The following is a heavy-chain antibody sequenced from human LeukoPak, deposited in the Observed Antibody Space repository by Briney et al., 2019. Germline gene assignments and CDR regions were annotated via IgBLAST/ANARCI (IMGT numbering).Heavy chain of an antibody. Sequence: PGGSLRLSCAASGFTFDDYTMHWVRQAPGKGLEWVSLISWDGGSTYYADSVKGRFTISRDNSKNSLYLQMNSLKAEDTAVYYCTSRGGNSDYWGQGTLVTVSS. CDR3: TSRGGNSDY. V-gene: IGHV3-43*01. D-gene: IGHD2-15*01. J-gene: IGHJ4*02. CDR1: GFTFDDYT. CDR2: ISWDGGST.